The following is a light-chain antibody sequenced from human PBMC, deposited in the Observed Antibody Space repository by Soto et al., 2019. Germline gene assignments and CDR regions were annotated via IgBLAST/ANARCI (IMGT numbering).Light chain of an antibody. CDR3: KQYGSSPPRT. Sequence: EIVLTQSPGILSLSPGERATLSCRASQSVSNDFLAWYQQKPGQAPRLLIYGASTRATDVPDRFSASGSGADFTLTISRREPEDFAVYYCKQYGSSPPRTFGQGTKVE. CDR2: GAS. J-gene: IGKJ1*01. CDR1: QSVSNDF. V-gene: IGKV3-20*01.